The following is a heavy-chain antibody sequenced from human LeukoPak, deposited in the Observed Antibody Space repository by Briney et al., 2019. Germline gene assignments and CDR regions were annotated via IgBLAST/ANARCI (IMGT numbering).Heavy chain of an antibody. J-gene: IGHJ3*02. D-gene: IGHD3-10*01. CDR3: ARRPTYYYGSGNKWDAFDI. CDR1: GFTFSSYN. Sequence: GGSLRLSCAASGFTFSSYNMNWVRQAPGKGLEWVSSIPSSGNYIYYADSVKGRFTISRDNAKNSLYLQMNSLRAEDTAVYYCARRPTYYYGSGNKWDAFDIWGQGTMVTVSS. V-gene: IGHV3-21*01. CDR2: IPSSGNYI.